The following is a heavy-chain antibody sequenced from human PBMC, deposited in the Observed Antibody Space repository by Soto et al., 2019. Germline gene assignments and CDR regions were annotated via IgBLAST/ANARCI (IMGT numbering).Heavy chain of an antibody. CDR3: ARALAIAAAVGYYYYGMDV. J-gene: IGHJ6*02. V-gene: IGHV3-30-3*01. Sequence: PGGSLRLSCAASGFTFSSYAMHWVRQAPGKGLEWVAVISYDGSNKYYADSVKGRFTISRDNSKNTLYLQMSSLRAEDTAVYYCARALAIAAAVGYYYYGMDVWGQGTTVTVSS. CDR2: ISYDGSNK. CDR1: GFTFSSYA. D-gene: IGHD6-13*01.